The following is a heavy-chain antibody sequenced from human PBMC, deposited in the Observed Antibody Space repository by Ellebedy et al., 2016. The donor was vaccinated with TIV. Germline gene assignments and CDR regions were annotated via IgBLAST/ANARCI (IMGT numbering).Heavy chain of an antibody. CDR2: IKQDGSEK. CDR3: ASMGFGDDWLSAEFDY. D-gene: IGHD3-9*01. CDR1: GFTFSSYW. V-gene: IGHV3-7*03. J-gene: IGHJ4*02. Sequence: GGSLRLXXAASGFTFSSYWMSWVRQAPGKGLEWVANIKQDGSEKYYVDSVKGRFTVSRDNARNSLYLQMNSLRAEDTAVYYCASMGFGDDWLSAEFDYWGQGTLVTVSS.